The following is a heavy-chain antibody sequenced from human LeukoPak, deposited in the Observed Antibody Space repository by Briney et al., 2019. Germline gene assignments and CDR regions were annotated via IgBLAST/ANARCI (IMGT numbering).Heavy chain of an antibody. CDR3: ARGRWLQFDGYFDY. Sequence: GGSLRLSCAASGFTFSSYAMHWVRQAPGKGLEWVAVISYDGSSKYYADSVKGRFTISRDNSKNTLYLQMNSLRAEDTAVYYCARGRWLQFDGYFDYWGQGTLVTVSS. V-gene: IGHV3-30-3*01. CDR1: GFTFSSYA. D-gene: IGHD5-24*01. CDR2: ISYDGSSK. J-gene: IGHJ4*02.